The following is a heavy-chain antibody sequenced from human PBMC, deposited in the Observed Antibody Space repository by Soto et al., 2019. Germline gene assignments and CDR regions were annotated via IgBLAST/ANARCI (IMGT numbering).Heavy chain of an antibody. CDR1: SGSISSSNW. Sequence: QVQLQESGPGLVKPSGTLSLTCAVSSGSISSSNWWSWVRQPPGKGLEWIGEIYHSGSTNYNPSLKSRVTISVDTSKNQFSLKLSSVTAADTAVYYCARDRAARVPYSSGLLDIWGQGTMVTVSS. CDR3: ARDRAARVPYSSGLLDI. CDR2: IYHSGST. V-gene: IGHV4-4*02. D-gene: IGHD6-19*01. J-gene: IGHJ3*02.